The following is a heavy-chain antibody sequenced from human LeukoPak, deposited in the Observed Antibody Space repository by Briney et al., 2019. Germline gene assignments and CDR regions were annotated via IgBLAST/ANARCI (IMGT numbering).Heavy chain of an antibody. J-gene: IGHJ5*02. CDR3: ASHYDYVWGSYSDWFDP. V-gene: IGHV4-39*01. D-gene: IGHD3-16*01. CDR1: GGSISSSSYY. CDR2: IYYSGST. Sequence: SETLSLNCTVSGGSISSSSYYWGWIRQPPGRVLEWIGSIYYSGSTYYNPSLKSRVTISVDTSKNQFSLKLSSVTAADTAVYYCASHYDYVWGSYSDWFDPWGQGTLVTVSS.